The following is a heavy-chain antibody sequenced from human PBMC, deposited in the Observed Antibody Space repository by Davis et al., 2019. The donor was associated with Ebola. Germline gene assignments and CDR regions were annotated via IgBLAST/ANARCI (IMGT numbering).Heavy chain of an antibody. D-gene: IGHD3-3*01. J-gene: IGHJ6*04. V-gene: IGHV4-30-4*01. CDR2: IYYSGST. Sequence: SETLSLTCTVSGGSNSSGDYYWSWIRQPPGKGLEWIGYIYYSGSTYYNPSLKSRVTISVDTSKNQFSLKLSSVTAADTAVYYCAGRIFGVVIPRYYYGMDVWGKGTTVTVSS. CDR3: AGRIFGVVIPRYYYGMDV. CDR1: GGSNSSGDYY.